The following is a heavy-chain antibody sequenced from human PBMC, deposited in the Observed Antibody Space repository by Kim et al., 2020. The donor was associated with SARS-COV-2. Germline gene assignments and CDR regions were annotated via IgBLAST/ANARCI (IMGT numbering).Heavy chain of an antibody. V-gene: IGHV3-53*01. D-gene: IGHD6-19*01. J-gene: IGHJ4*02. CDR3: ARDFKGGSGWYEDLDY. Sequence: DSVKGRLTTTRDTSTTTLYLQMTSLRAEDTAVYYCARDFKGGSGWYEDLDYWGQGTLVTVSS.